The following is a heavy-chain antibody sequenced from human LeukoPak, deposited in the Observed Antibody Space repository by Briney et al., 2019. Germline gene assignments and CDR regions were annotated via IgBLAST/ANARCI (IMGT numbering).Heavy chain of an antibody. D-gene: IGHD4-17*01. V-gene: IGHV3-48*04. CDR3: ASLPTAWYCDL. CDR2: ISSSSSTI. CDR1: GFTFSSYS. J-gene: IGHJ2*01. Sequence: GGSLRLSCAASGFTFSSYSMNWVRQAPGRGLEWVSYISSSSSTIYYADSVKGRFTISRDNAKNSLYLQMNSLRAEDTAVYYCASLPTAWYCDLWGRGTLVTVSS.